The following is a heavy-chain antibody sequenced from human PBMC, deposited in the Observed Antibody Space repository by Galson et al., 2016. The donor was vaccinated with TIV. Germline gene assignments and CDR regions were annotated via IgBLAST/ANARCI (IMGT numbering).Heavy chain of an antibody. D-gene: IGHD3-22*01. CDR1: GYGFSTDW. J-gene: IGHJ4*02. Sequence: QSGAEVKKPGESLKISCEASGYGFSTDWIAWVRQMPGKGPEWMGPTYPGDSDTRYSPSFQGQVTISADKSISTAYLQWSSLKASDTAMYYCARRADSSGYYYSFDYWGQGTLVTVAS. CDR2: TYPGDSDT. CDR3: ARRADSSGYYYSFDY. V-gene: IGHV5-51*03.